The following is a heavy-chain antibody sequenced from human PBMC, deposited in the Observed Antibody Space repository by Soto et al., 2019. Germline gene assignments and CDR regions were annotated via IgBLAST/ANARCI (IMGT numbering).Heavy chain of an antibody. CDR3: AKWSRFGEWL. J-gene: IGHJ4*02. CDR2: INSDGSSI. CDR1: GFTFSSYW. D-gene: IGHD3-10*01. Sequence: EEHLVESGGGLVQRGGSLRLSCAASGFTFSSYWMHWVRQAPGKGLVWVSNINSDGSSISYADSVKGRFTISRDNAKNTLYLQMNSLRAEDTAVYYCAKWSRFGEWLWGQGTLVTVSS. V-gene: IGHV3-74*01.